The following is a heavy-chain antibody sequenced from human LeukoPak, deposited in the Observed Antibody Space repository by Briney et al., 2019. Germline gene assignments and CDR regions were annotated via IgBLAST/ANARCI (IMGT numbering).Heavy chain of an antibody. J-gene: IGHJ6*04. CDR2: IHCSGST. CDR3: ARLVQKASGLYDYYYFMDV. V-gene: IGHV4-59*08. CDR1: GGSVRGYY. Sequence: SETLSLTRTVSGGSVRGYYWTWIRQAPGKGLEFVAYIHCSGSTNYNPSLKSRVSTSLDTSTNQFSLSLTSVAATDTATYYCARLVQKASGLYDYYYFMDVWGSGTPVTVSS. D-gene: IGHD5/OR15-5a*01.